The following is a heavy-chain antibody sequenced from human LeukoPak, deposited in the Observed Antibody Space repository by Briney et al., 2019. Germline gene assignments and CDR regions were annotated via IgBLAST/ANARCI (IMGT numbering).Heavy chain of an antibody. CDR3: ARGGANTGQQYFQD. Sequence: GGSLRLSCAASGFTFSSYAMHWVRQAPGKGLEYVAAISSNGGSTYYANSVKGRFTISRDNSKNTLYLQMGSLGDEDMAVYFCARGGANTGQQYFQDWGQGTLVTVSS. J-gene: IGHJ1*01. V-gene: IGHV3-64*01. CDR2: ISSNGGST. D-gene: IGHD5-18*01. CDR1: GFTFSSYA.